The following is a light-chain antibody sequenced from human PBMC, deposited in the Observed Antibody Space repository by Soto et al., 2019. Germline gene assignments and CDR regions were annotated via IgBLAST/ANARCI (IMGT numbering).Light chain of an antibody. J-gene: IGKJ4*01. Sequence: EIVLTQSPATLSLSPGERATLSCRASQSVISYLAWYQQKPGQAPRLLIYDASNRATGIPARFSGSGSGTDFTLTINSLQSEDFAVYYCQPYNNWPLTFGGGTKVDI. CDR2: DAS. V-gene: IGKV3-11*01. CDR3: QPYNNWPLT. CDR1: QSVISY.